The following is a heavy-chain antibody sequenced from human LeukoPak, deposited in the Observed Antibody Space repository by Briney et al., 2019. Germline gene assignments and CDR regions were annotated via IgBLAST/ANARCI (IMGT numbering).Heavy chain of an antibody. J-gene: IGHJ4*02. Sequence: SETLSLTCTVSGVSISSSNSYWGWICQPPGKGLEWIGRIYYSGNTYYNASLKSQVSISIDTSKNQFSLRLTPVTAADTAVYYCARQTGSGLFILPGGQGTLVTVSS. D-gene: IGHD3/OR15-3a*01. V-gene: IGHV4-39*01. CDR2: IYYSGNT. CDR3: ARQTGSGLFILP. CDR1: GVSISSSNSY.